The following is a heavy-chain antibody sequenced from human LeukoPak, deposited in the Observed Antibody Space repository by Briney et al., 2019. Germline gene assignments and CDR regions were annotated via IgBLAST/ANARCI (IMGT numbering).Heavy chain of an antibody. CDR1: GGTFRSSA. D-gene: IGHD5-18*01. V-gene: IGHV1-69*04. Sequence: SVKVSCKTSGGTFRSSAITWVRQAPGQGLEWMGRIIPVLNITSYAQKFQGRVTITADTSTSTVYMELSSLRSEETAVYYCARDQGLTAPPPYGLDVWGQGTTVIVSS. J-gene: IGHJ6*02. CDR2: IIPVLNIT. CDR3: ARDQGLTAPPPYGLDV.